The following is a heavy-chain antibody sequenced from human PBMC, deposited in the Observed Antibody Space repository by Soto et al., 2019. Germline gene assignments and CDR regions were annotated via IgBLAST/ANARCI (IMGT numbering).Heavy chain of an antibody. D-gene: IGHD2-15*01. CDR1: GFTFSRYW. J-gene: IGHJ4*02. CDR3: ARVADGDGDNSRYRHLDY. V-gene: IGHV3-7*04. CDR2: IKKDASEK. Sequence: EVQLVESGGGLFQPGGSLRLSCAASGFTFSRYWMSWVRQAPGKGLEWVADIKKDASEKYYVDSVKGRFTISRDNAKYSLFLQVNSLTAVDTAVYYCARVADGDGDNSRYRHLDYWGQGTLVTVSS.